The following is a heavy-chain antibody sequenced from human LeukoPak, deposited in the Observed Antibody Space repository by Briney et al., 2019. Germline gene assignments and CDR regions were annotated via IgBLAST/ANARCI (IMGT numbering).Heavy chain of an antibody. J-gene: IGHJ5*02. D-gene: IGHD6-13*01. V-gene: IGHV1-18*01. CDR3: AKGGWNSWYDGLFGWFDP. CDR2: ISAYNGNT. CDR1: GYTFTSYG. Sequence: EASVKVSCKASGYTFTSYGISWVRQAPGQGLEWMGWISAYNGNTNYAQKLQGRVTMTTDTSTSTAYMELRSLRSDDTAVYYCAKGGWNSWYDGLFGWFDPWGQGTLVTVSS.